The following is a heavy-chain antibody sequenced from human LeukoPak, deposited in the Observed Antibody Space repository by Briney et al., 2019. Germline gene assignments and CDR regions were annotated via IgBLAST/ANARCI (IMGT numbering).Heavy chain of an antibody. CDR2: IKQDGSEK. Sequence: GGSLRLSCAASGFTFGSYRMSWVRQAPGNGLEWVANIKQDGSEKYYVDSVKGRFTISRDNAKNSLYLQMNSLRAEDTAVYYCASYYSYYHVMDVWGQGTTVTVSS. J-gene: IGHJ6*02. V-gene: IGHV3-7*01. CDR3: ASYYSYYHVMDV. CDR1: GFTFGSYR.